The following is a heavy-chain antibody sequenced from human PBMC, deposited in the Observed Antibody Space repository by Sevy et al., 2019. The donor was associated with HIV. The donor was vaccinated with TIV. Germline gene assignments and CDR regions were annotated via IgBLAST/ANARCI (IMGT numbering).Heavy chain of an antibody. Sequence: GGSLRLSCAASGFTFSSYSMNWVRQAPGKGLEWVSSISSSSSYIYYADSVKGRFTISRGNAKNSLYLQMNSLRAEDTAVYYCARAGRRVGATDGGFDYWGQGTLVTVSS. CDR1: GFTFSSYS. CDR3: ARAGRRVGATDGGFDY. CDR2: ISSSSSYI. D-gene: IGHD1-26*01. V-gene: IGHV3-21*01. J-gene: IGHJ4*02.